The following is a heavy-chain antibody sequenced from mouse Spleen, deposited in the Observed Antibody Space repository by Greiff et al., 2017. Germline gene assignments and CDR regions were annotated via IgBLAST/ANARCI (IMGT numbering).Heavy chain of an antibody. Sequence: QVQLQQSDAELVKPGASVKISCKVSGYTFTDHTIHWMKQRPEQGLEWIGYIYPRDGSTKYNEKFKGKATLTADKSSSTAYMQLNSLTSEDSAVYFCARSDYYDGSWADYYAMDYWGQGTSVTVSS. CDR2: IYPRDGST. V-gene: IGHV1-78*01. J-gene: IGHJ4*01. D-gene: IGHD1-1*01. CDR3: ARSDYYDGSWADYYAMDY. CDR1: GYTFTDHT.